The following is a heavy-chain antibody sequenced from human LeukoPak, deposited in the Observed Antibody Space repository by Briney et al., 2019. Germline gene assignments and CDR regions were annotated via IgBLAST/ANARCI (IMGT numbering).Heavy chain of an antibody. Sequence: PGGSLRLSCEASGFTFRGYWMHWVRQAPGKGLVWVSRINTDGSSASYADSVKGRFTISRDNAKNSLYLQMNSLRDEDTAVYYCARANSWLHFDYWGQGTLVTVSS. D-gene: IGHD5-12*01. CDR1: GFTFRGYW. CDR3: ARANSWLHFDY. J-gene: IGHJ4*02. CDR2: INTDGSSA. V-gene: IGHV3-74*01.